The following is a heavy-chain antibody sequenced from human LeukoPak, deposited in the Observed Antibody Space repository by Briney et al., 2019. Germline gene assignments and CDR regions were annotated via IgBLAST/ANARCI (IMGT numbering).Heavy chain of an antibody. Sequence: SETLSLTCTVSGGSISSSSYYWGWIRQPPGKGMEWIGSIYYSGSTYYNPSLKSRVTISVDTSKNQFSLKLSSVTAADTAVYYCARDYSPITMVRGVIQDWGQGTLVTVSS. CDR2: IYYSGST. D-gene: IGHD3-10*01. CDR3: ARDYSPITMVRGVIQD. J-gene: IGHJ1*01. CDR1: GGSISSSSYY. V-gene: IGHV4-39*07.